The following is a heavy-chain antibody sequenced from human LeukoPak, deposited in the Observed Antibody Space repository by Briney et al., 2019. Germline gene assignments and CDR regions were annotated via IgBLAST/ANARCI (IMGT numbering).Heavy chain of an antibody. CDR1: GFTFSSYW. Sequence: GGSLRLSCAASGFTFSSYWMHWVRQAPGKGLVWVSRINSDGSSTSYADSVKGRSTISRDNAKNTLYLQMNSLRAEDTAVYYCARPSIAAAGTDFDYWGQGTLVTVSS. V-gene: IGHV3-74*01. D-gene: IGHD6-13*01. J-gene: IGHJ4*02. CDR2: INSDGSST. CDR3: ARPSIAAAGTDFDY.